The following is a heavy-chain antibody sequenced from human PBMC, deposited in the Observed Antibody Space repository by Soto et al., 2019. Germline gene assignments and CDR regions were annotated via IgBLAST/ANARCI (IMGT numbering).Heavy chain of an antibody. Sequence: EVQLLESGGGMVQPGGSLRLSCGGSGFTFNSYAMTWVRQAPGKGLEWVSAISGSGGTTYYANSVKGRFTISRDQSKDKLYLQMNSLRAEDTAIYYCAKDRHYGSGTYSDSYLDYRGQGTLVTVSS. CDR3: AKDRHYGSGTYSDSYLDY. D-gene: IGHD3-10*01. CDR1: GFTFNSYA. V-gene: IGHV3-23*01. CDR2: ISGSGGTT. J-gene: IGHJ4*02.